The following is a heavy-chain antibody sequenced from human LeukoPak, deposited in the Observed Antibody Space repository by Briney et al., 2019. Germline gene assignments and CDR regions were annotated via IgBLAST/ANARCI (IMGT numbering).Heavy chain of an antibody. Sequence: PSETLSLTCTVSGGSISSYYWSWIRQPPGKGLEWIGYIYYSGSTNYNPSLKSRVTISVDTSKNQFSLKLSSVTAADTAVYYCARLYGSGSYYNDYWGQGTLVTVSP. J-gene: IGHJ4*02. CDR1: GGSISSYY. CDR3: ARLYGSGSYYNDY. D-gene: IGHD3-10*01. V-gene: IGHV4-59*01. CDR2: IYYSGST.